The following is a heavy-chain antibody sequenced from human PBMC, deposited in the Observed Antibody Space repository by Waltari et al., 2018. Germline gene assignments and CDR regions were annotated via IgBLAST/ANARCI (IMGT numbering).Heavy chain of an antibody. CDR3: ARVNGHCSSTSCQGPEDV. Sequence: QVQLQQWGAGLLKPSEPLSLTCAVYGGSFSGYYWSWIRQPPGKGLEWIGEINHSGSTNYNPSLKSRVTISVDTSKNQFSLKLSSVTAADTAVYYCARVNGHCSSTSCQGPEDVWGKGTTVTISS. CDR2: INHSGST. V-gene: IGHV4-34*01. D-gene: IGHD2-2*01. CDR1: GGSFSGYY. J-gene: IGHJ6*04.